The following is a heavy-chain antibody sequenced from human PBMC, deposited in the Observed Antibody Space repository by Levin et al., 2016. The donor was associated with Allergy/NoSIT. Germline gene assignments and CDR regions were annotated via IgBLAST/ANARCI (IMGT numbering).Heavy chain of an antibody. D-gene: IGHD3-22*01. CDR2: VSSSGST. Sequence: GSLRLSCSVSGVSINSYYWTWIRQPPGKGLEWIGYVSSSGSTNYNPSLKSRVTISLDTSKNQFSLRLNSVTAADTALYYCVTAHRSGYFDHWGRGVLVTVSP. CDR3: VTAHRSGYFDH. CDR1: GVSINSYY. V-gene: IGHV4-59*01. J-gene: IGHJ4*02.